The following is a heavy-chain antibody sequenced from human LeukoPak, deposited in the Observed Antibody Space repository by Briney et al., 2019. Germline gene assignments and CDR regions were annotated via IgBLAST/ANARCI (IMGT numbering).Heavy chain of an antibody. CDR1: GGTFSSYA. CDR3: ARVDSLYYYYMDV. CDR2: IIPIFGTA. V-gene: IGHV1-69*13. D-gene: IGHD2-2*03. J-gene: IGHJ6*03. Sequence: ASVKVSCKASGGTFSSYAISWVRQAPGQGREWMGGIIPIFGTANYAQKFQGRVTITADEFTSTAYMELSSLRSEDTAVYYCARVDSLYYYYMDVWGKGTTVTVSS.